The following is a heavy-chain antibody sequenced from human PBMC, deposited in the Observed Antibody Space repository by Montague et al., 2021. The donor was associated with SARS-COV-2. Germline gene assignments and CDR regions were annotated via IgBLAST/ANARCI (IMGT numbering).Heavy chain of an antibody. D-gene: IGHD2-15*01. CDR3: ARGVVAAPPMVDY. V-gene: IGHV4-4*07. CDR1: GEPISGFF. Sequence: SETLSLTCSVSGEPISGFFWNWIRQPAGKGLEWIGRIYASGGTDYNPSXESRVTMSVDTPKNQFSLKVNSVTAADTAMYYCARGVVAAPPMVDYWGRGTLVTVSS. CDR2: IYASGGT. J-gene: IGHJ4*02.